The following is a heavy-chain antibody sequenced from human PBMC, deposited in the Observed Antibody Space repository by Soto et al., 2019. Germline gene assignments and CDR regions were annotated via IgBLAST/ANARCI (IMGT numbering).Heavy chain of an antibody. D-gene: IGHD1-20*01. CDR2: IKSKADGETR. CDR1: GFTFGNAW. Sequence: PGGSLRLSCTVSGFTFGNAWMSWVRQAPGKGLEWVGRIKSKADGETRDYAAPVKGRFTILRDDSKNTLYLQMDSLKTEDTAMYYCTNWYGPSDYWGQGTLVTVSS. J-gene: IGHJ4*02. V-gene: IGHV3-15*01. CDR3: TNWYGPSDY.